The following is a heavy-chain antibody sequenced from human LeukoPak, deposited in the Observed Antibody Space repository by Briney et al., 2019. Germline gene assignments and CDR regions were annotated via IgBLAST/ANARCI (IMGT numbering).Heavy chain of an antibody. J-gene: IGHJ4*01. CDR2: IGQDGTEK. CDR1: GFAFNTYW. D-gene: IGHD1-1*01. V-gene: IGHV3-7*03. CDR3: ARDRDGKDY. Sequence: GGSLRLSCAASGFAFNTYWMSWVGQAPGKGLEWVANIGQDGTEKHHVDSVRGRFTISRDNAKNSVFLQMNSLRAEDTAVYYCARDRDGKDYWGQGTLVTVSS.